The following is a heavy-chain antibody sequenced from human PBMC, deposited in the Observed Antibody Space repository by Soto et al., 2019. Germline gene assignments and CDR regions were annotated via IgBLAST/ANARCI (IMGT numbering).Heavy chain of an antibody. CDR2: ISGSGTTT. CDR3: AKDRVGGVPDAFDI. CDR1: GFTSTNYV. D-gene: IGHD2-8*01. V-gene: IGHV3-23*01. Sequence: LRLSCAASGFTSTNYVMNWVRQAPGKGLEWVSSISGSGTTTFYADSVKGRFIISRDNSKNTLYLQMNSLRAEDTALYYCAKDRVGGVPDAFDIWGQGTMVTVSS. J-gene: IGHJ3*02.